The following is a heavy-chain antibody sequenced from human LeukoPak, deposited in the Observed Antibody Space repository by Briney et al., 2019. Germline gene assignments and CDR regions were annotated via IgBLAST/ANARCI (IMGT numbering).Heavy chain of an antibody. CDR3: AKHGYYDSSGLPEDGFDI. Sequence: GGSLRLSCAASGFTFSSYGMHWVREAPGKGLEWVAFIRYDGSNKYYADSVKGRFTISRDNSKNTLYLQMKSLRAEDTALYYCAKHGYYDSSGLPEDGFDIWGQGTMVTVS. D-gene: IGHD3-22*01. CDR2: IRYDGSNK. V-gene: IGHV3-30*02. CDR1: GFTFSSYG. J-gene: IGHJ3*02.